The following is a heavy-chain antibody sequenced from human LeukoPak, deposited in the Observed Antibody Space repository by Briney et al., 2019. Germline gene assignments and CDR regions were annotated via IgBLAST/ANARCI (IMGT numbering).Heavy chain of an antibody. V-gene: IGHV4-34*01. CDR3: ARHGRVLGFVTSRFDY. D-gene: IGHD2-15*01. Sequence: SETLSLTCAVYGGSFSGYYWSWIRQPPGKGLEWIGEINHSGSTNYNPSLKSRVTISVDTSKNQFSLKLSSVTAADTAVYYCARHGRVLGFVTSRFDYWGQGTLVTVSS. J-gene: IGHJ4*02. CDR1: GGSFSGYY. CDR2: INHSGST.